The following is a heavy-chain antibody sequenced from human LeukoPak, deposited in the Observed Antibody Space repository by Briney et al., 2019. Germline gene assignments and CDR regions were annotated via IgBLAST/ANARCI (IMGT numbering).Heavy chain of an antibody. CDR3: AGQYFDWLSY. J-gene: IGHJ4*02. D-gene: IGHD3-9*01. CDR2: IYYSGST. CDR1: GGSISSYY. V-gene: IGHV4-59*08. Sequence: SETLSLTCTVSGGSISSYYWSWIRQPPGKGLEWIGYIYYSGSTNYNPSLKSRVTISVDTSKNQFSLKLSSVTAADAAVYYCAGQYFDWLSYWGQGTLVTVSS.